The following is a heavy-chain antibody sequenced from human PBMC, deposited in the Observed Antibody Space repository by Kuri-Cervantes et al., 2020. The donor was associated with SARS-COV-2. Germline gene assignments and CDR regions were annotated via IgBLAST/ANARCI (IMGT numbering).Heavy chain of an antibody. J-gene: IGHJ4*02. CDR1: GYTFTSYG. CDR3: ARGTGTTEPFDY. D-gene: IGHD1-1*01. CDR2: ISAYNGNT. V-gene: IGHV1-18*01. Sequence: ASVKVSCKASGYTFTSYGISWVRQAPGQGLEWMGWISAYNGNTNYAQKLQGRVTMTRDTSTSTVYMELSSLRSEDTAVYYCARGTGTTEPFDYWGQGTLVTVSS.